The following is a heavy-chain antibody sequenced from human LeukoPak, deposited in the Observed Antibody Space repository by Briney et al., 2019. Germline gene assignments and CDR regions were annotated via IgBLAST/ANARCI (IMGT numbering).Heavy chain of an antibody. J-gene: IGHJ6*02. CDR1: GGSITSSSYY. D-gene: IGHD3-3*01. CDR3: ARGRSYDFWSGYRRTLYGMDV. CDR2: TYYSGST. Sequence: SETLSLTCTVSGGSITSSSYYWGWIRQPPGKDLEWIGNTYYSGSTNYNPSLKSRVTISVDTSKNQFSLKLSSATAADTAVYYCARGRSYDFWSGYRRTLYGMDVWGQGTTVTVSS. V-gene: IGHV4-39*07.